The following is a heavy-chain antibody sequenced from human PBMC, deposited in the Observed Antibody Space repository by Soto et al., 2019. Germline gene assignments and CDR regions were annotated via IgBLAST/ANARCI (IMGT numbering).Heavy chain of an antibody. V-gene: IGHV4-34*01. J-gene: IGHJ3*02. CDR3: ARIRARFSRSAFDI. Sequence: QVQLQQWGAGLLKPSETLSLTCAVYAGSFTTYYWSWIRQPPGKGLEWIGEINSSGSTNYNPPLTRPLTISVDTSKNQFSLRLTSVTAADTAVYYCARIRARFSRSAFDIWGQGTMVTVSS. CDR2: INSSGST. CDR1: AGSFTTYY. D-gene: IGHD3-10*01.